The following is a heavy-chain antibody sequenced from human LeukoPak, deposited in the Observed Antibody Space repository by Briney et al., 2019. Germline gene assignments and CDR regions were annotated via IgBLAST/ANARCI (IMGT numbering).Heavy chain of an antibody. Sequence: GSLRLSCAASGFTFSSYGMHWVRQPPGKGLEWIGSIYYTGNTYYNASLKSRVTISIDTSKNQISLRLTSVTATDTAVYYCARQTGSGLFILPGGQGTLVTVSS. CDR2: IYYTGNT. D-gene: IGHD3/OR15-3a*01. CDR1: GFTFSSYG. CDR3: ARQTGSGLFILP. J-gene: IGHJ4*02. V-gene: IGHV4-39*01.